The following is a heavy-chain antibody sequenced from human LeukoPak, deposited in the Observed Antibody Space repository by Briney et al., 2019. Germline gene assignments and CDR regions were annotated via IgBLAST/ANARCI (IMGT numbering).Heavy chain of an antibody. J-gene: IGHJ4*02. V-gene: IGHV3-21*01. CDR2: ISSSSSYI. D-gene: IGHD6-13*01. Sequence: KPGRSLRLSCAASGFTFSSYSMNWVRQAPGKGLEWVSSISSSSSYIYYADSVKGRFTISRDNAKNSLYLQMNSLRAEDTAVYYCARVKIAAAALDYWGQGTLVTVSS. CDR1: GFTFSSYS. CDR3: ARVKIAAAALDY.